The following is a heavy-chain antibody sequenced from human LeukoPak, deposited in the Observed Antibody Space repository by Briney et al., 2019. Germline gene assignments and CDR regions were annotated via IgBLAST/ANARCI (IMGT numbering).Heavy chain of an antibody. D-gene: IGHD4-17*01. CDR2: IYYSGST. CDR1: GGSISSYY. V-gene: IGHV4-59*12. CDR3: AIDLYGDYYFDY. J-gene: IGHJ4*02. Sequence: SETLSLTCTVSGGSISSYYWSWIRQPPGKGLEWIGYIYYSGSTNYNPSLKSRVTMSVDTSKNQFSLKLSSVTAADTAVYYCAIDLYGDYYFDYWGQGTLVTVSS.